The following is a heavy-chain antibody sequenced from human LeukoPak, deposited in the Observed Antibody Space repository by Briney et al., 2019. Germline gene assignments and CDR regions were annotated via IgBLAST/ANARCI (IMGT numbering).Heavy chain of an antibody. Sequence: GGSLRLSCAASGFTFSSYAMNWVRQAPGKGLEWVSVISGSGDSTYYADSVKGRFTISRDNSKNTLYLQMNSLRAEDTAVYYCAKDFPRYSGEGFDPWGQGTLVTVSS. CDR2: ISGSGDST. V-gene: IGHV3-23*01. CDR3: AKDFPRYSGEGFDP. J-gene: IGHJ5*02. D-gene: IGHD1-26*01. CDR1: GFTFSSYA.